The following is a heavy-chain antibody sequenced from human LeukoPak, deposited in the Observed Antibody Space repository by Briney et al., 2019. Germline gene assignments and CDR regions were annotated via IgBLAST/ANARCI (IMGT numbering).Heavy chain of an antibody. Sequence: GASVKVSCKASGGTFSSYAISWVRQAPGQGLEWMGGIIPIFGTANYAQKFQGRVTITADKSTSTAYMELRSLRSDDTAVYYCASTYSGYEYYFDYWGQGTLVTVSS. J-gene: IGHJ4*02. D-gene: IGHD5-12*01. V-gene: IGHV1-69*06. CDR3: ASTYSGYEYYFDY. CDR2: IIPIFGTA. CDR1: GGTFSSYA.